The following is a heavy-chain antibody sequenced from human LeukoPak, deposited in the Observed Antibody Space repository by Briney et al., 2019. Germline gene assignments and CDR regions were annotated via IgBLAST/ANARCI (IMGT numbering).Heavy chain of an antibody. J-gene: IGHJ4*02. V-gene: IGHV1-46*01. Sequence: ASVKVSCMASGYTFTSYYMHWVRQAPGQGLEWMGIINPSGGSTSYAQKFQGRVTMTRDTSTSTVYMELSSLRSEDTAVYYCARGGPHQLRYFDWLSDWYFDYWGQGTLVTVSS. CDR3: ARGGPHQLRYFDWLSDWYFDY. D-gene: IGHD3-9*01. CDR2: INPSGGST. CDR1: GYTFTSYY.